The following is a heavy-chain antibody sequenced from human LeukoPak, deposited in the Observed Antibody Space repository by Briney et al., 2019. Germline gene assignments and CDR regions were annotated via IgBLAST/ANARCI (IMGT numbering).Heavy chain of an antibody. CDR1: GFTFSSYS. V-gene: IGHV3-48*04. J-gene: IGHJ4*02. CDR3: ASLWFGESGY. D-gene: IGHD3-10*01. CDR2: ISSSSSTI. Sequence: GGSLRLSCAASGFTFSSYSMNWVRQAPGKGLEWVSYISSSSSTIYYADSVKGRFTISRDNAKNSLYLQMNSLRAEDTAVYYCASLWFGESGYWGQGTLVTVSS.